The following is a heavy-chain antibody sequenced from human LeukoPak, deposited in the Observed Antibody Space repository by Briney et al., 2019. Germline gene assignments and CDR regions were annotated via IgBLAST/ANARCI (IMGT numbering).Heavy chain of an antibody. CDR3: ARGRGNIVLMVYRNWFAH. J-gene: IGHJ5*01. D-gene: IGHD2-8*01. CDR1: GGSFSGYY. Sequence: PSETLPLTCAVYGGSFSGYYWSWIRRPPGKGLEWIGEINHSGSTNYNPSLKSRVTISVDTSKNQFSLKLSSVTAADTAVYYCARGRGNIVLMVYRNWFAHLGQGTLVTVSS. CDR2: INHSGST. V-gene: IGHV4-34*01.